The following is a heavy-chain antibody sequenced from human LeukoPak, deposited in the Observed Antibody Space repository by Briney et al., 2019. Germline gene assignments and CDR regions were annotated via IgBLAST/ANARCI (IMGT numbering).Heavy chain of an antibody. V-gene: IGHV1-46*01. CDR3: SRIRDGYNDAYGI. CDR2: INPGGDNT. CDR1: GYTFTGYY. Sequence: ASVKVSFKASGYTFTGYYMHWVRQAPGQGLEWMGLINPGGDNTDYAQNFQGRVTMTRDTSTSTVYMGLSSLRSEDTAVYYCSRIRDGYNDAYGIWGQGTMVTVS. D-gene: IGHD5-24*01. J-gene: IGHJ3*02.